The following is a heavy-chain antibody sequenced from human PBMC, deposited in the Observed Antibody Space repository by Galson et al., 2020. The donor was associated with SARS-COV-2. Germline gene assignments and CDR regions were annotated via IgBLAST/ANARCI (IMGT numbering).Heavy chain of an antibody. Sequence: GKSLKISCAASGFTFSSYAMSWVRQAPGKGLEWVSAISGSGGSTYYADSVKGRFTISRDNSKNTLYLQMNSLRAEDTAVYYCARKSSGGSLRLHYFDYWGQGTLVTVSS. CDR1: GFTFSSYA. CDR2: ISGSGGST. J-gene: IGHJ4*02. V-gene: IGHV3-23*01. CDR3: ARKSSGGSLRLHYFDY. D-gene: IGHD1-26*01.